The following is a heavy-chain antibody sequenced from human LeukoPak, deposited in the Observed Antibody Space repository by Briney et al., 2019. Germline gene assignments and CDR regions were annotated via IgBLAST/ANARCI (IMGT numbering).Heavy chain of an antibody. Sequence: SETLSLTCTVSGGSINSGDYYWSWIRQPPGKGLEWIGYIFHSGTTYYNPSLKSRLTISVDTSKNQFSLKLSSVTAADTAIYYCARDGRAGSLFAYWGQGTLVTVSS. CDR2: IFHSGTT. V-gene: IGHV4-30-4*02. CDR1: GGSINSGDYY. J-gene: IGHJ4*02. D-gene: IGHD6-19*01. CDR3: ARDGRAGSLFAY.